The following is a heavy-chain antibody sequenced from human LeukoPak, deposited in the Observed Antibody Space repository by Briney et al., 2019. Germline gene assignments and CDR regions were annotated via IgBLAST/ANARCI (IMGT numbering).Heavy chain of an antibody. CDR2: IYHSGDT. V-gene: IGHV4-38-2*02. Sequence: SEALSLTCIVSGYSITSGYYWGWIRQPPGKGLEWIGSIYHSGDTYYNPSLKSRVTISVDTSKNQFSLKLDSVTAADTAVYYCARGGWNKFDYWGQGTLVTVSS. J-gene: IGHJ4*02. D-gene: IGHD3-22*01. CDR3: ARGGWNKFDY. CDR1: GYSITSGYY.